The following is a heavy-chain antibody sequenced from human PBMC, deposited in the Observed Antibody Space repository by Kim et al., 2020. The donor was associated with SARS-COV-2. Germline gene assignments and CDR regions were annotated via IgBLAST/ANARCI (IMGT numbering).Heavy chain of an antibody. D-gene: IGHD6-19*01. J-gene: IGHJ4*02. V-gene: IGHV3-48*02. Sequence: GGSLRLSCVASRFTFSSSNINWVRQAPGKGLEWVSHISTTSITYYADSVKGRFTISRDNARNSVYLQMYSLRDEDTAVYYCARDWQWQRDYWGQGALVTVSS. CDR1: RFTFSSSN. CDR2: ISTTSIT. CDR3: ARDWQWQRDY.